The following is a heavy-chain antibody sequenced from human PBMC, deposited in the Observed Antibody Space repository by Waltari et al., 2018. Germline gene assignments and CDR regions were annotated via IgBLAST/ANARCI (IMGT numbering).Heavy chain of an antibody. J-gene: IGHJ5*02. CDR1: GYTFTDYY. Sequence: EVQLVQSGAEVKKPGATVKISCKASGYTFTDYYMHWVQQAPGKGLEWMGRVEPEDGETIYAEKFQGRVTITADTPTDTAYMELSSLRSEDTALYYCATSFSSSWSYPWGQGTLVTVSS. CDR3: ATSFSSSWSYP. CDR2: VEPEDGET. V-gene: IGHV1-69-2*01. D-gene: IGHD6-6*01.